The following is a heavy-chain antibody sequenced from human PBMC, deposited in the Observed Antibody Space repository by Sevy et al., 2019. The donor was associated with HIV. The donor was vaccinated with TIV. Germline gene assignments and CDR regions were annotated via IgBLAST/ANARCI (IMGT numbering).Heavy chain of an antibody. Sequence: GESLKISCAASGFTFSNYAMSWVRQAPGKGLEWVSAISGSGGRIYDADSVKGRFTISRDNSKNTLYLQMNSLRAEDTAVYYCATEGLSGYDAPFAYWGQGTLVTVSS. CDR1: GFTFSNYA. J-gene: IGHJ4*02. V-gene: IGHV3-23*01. CDR2: ISGSGGRI. D-gene: IGHD5-12*01. CDR3: ATEGLSGYDAPFAY.